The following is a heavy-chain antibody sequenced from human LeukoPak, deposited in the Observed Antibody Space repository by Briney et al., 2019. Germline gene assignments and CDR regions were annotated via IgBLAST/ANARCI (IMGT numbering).Heavy chain of an antibody. V-gene: IGHV4-34*01. CDR1: GGSFSGYY. Sequence: SETLSLTCAVYGGSFSGYYWSWIRQPPGKGLEWIGEINHSGSTYYNPSLKSRVTISVDTSKNQFSLKLSSVTAADTAVYYCARRIGTGSYGYYFDYWGQGTLVTVSS. CDR3: ARRIGTGSYGYYFDY. D-gene: IGHD5-18*01. CDR2: INHSGST. J-gene: IGHJ4*02.